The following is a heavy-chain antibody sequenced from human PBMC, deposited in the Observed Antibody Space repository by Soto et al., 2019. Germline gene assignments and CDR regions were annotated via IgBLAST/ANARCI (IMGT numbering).Heavy chain of an antibody. CDR3: TSPLLWFGELLSDWSAFDI. D-gene: IGHD3-10*01. V-gene: IGHV3-73*01. CDR1: GFTFSGSA. J-gene: IGHJ3*02. CDR2: IRSKANSYAT. Sequence: GGSLRLSCAASGFTFSGSAMHWGRHASGKGLEWVGRIRSKANSYATAYAASVKGRFTISRDDSKNTAYLQMNSLKTEDTAVYYCTSPLLWFGELLSDWSAFDIWGQGTMVTVSS.